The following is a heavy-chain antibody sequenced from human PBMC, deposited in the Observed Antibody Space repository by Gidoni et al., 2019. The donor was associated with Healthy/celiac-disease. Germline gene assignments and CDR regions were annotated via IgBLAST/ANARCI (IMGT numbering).Heavy chain of an antibody. D-gene: IGHD4-17*01. CDR2: AYHSGST. CDR1: NYSISSGYY. Sequence: QVQLQESGPGLVKPSETLSLICTVSNYSISSGYYWGWIRRPPGKELEWVGNAYHSGSTYYNPSLKSRLTISVDTSRNQFSLKLSSVTAADTAVYYCARGTTVGYYFDYWGQGTLVTVSX. CDR3: ARGTTVGYYFDY. V-gene: IGHV4-38-2*02. J-gene: IGHJ4*02.